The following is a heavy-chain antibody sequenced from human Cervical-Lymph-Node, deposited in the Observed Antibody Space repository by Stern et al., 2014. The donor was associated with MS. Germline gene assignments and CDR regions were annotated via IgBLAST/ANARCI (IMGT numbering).Heavy chain of an antibody. Sequence: QVQLVESGAEVRTPGASVKVSCKASSYSFGNYGVSWVRQAPGQGLEWMGWIRGYNGHTKYAQRFQDRVSMTTDTSTNTAYMELRSLRSDDTAMYYCAKNSSGFDYWGQGTLVTVSS. D-gene: IGHD6-19*01. J-gene: IGHJ4*02. CDR2: IRGYNGHT. CDR1: SYSFGNYG. CDR3: AKNSSGFDY. V-gene: IGHV1-18*01.